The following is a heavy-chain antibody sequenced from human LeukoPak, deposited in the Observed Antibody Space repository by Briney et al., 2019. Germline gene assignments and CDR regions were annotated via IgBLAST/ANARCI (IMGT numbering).Heavy chain of an antibody. CDR2: TSAYNGNT. Sequence: ASVKVSCKASGYTFTSYGISWVRQAPGQGLEWMGWTSAYNGNTNYAQKLQGRVTMTTDTSTSTAYMELRSLRSDDTAVYYCAREADSYSSSSGTRGYFDYWGQGTLVTVSS. CDR1: GYTFTSYG. D-gene: IGHD6-6*01. CDR3: AREADSYSSSSGTRGYFDY. J-gene: IGHJ4*02. V-gene: IGHV1-18*01.